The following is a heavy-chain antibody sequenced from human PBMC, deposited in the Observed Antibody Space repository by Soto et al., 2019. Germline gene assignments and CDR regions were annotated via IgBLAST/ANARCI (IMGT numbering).Heavy chain of an antibody. CDR1: GYTFTSYY. CDR2: IEPSGGSK. CDR3: ARTTMTFYYFDF. V-gene: IGHV1-46*01. D-gene: IGHD4-17*01. Sequence: ASVKVSCKPSGYTFTSYYMHWVRQAPGQGLEWMGVIEPSGGSKSYTQKFQGRITMTRDTSTSTVYMELSSLRSEDTAVYYCARTTMTFYYFDFWGQGTLVTVS. J-gene: IGHJ4*02.